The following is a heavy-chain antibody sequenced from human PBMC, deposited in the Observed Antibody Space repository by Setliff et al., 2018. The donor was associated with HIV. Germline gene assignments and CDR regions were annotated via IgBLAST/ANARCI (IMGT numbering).Heavy chain of an antibody. CDR1: GGSINDQY. CDR3: AREKRQIWSTDYYYHYGLDV. Sequence: PSETLSLTCTVPGGSINDQYFSWIRQPPGKGLEWIGSIDYSESTKYNPSLNSRGTISLDKPKNELSLKLTSVTAADTAVYYCAREKRQIWSTDYYYHYGLDVWGQGITVTVSS. V-gene: IGHV4-59*11. CDR2: IDYSEST. D-gene: IGHD5-18*01. J-gene: IGHJ6*02.